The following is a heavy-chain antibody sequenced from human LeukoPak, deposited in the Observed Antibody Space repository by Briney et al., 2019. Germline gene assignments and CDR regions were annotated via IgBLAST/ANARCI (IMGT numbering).Heavy chain of an antibody. V-gene: IGHV4-30-4*01. D-gene: IGHD3-22*01. CDR2: IYYSGIT. Sequence: PSQTLCLTCTVSGGSISSGDYYWSWIRQPPGNGLEWNGYIYYSGITYYNPSLKSRVTISVDTSKNQFSLKLSSVTAADTALYYCARGTYYYDSSGYYYWFDPWGQGTLVTVSS. J-gene: IGHJ5*02. CDR3: ARGTYYYDSSGYYYWFDP. CDR1: GGSISSGDYY.